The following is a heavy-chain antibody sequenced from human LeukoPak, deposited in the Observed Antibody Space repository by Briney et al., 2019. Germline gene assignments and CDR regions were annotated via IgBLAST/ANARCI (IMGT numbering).Heavy chain of an antibody. CDR2: INSRSNYI. CDR3: ARDGSGYGDYELDS. CDR1: GFTFRSYS. Sequence: AGGSLRLSCAASGFTFRSYSMNWVRQAPGKGLEWVSSINSRSNYIYYRDSVEGRFTVSRDNAKNSLYLQMSSLRAEDTAVYYCARDGSGYGDYELDSWGQGTLVTVSS. J-gene: IGHJ4*02. D-gene: IGHD5-12*01. V-gene: IGHV3-21*06.